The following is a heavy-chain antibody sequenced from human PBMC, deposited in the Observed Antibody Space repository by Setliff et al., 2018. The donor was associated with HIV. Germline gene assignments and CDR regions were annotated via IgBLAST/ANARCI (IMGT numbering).Heavy chain of an antibody. J-gene: IGHJ4*02. D-gene: IGHD3-10*01. CDR3: ARAGRRHYYGSGSYAVFDY. V-gene: IGHV3-13*01. CDR1: GFTFRSLD. CDR2: IGTLSDT. Sequence: GGSLRLSCAASGFTFRSLDMHWVRQAPGKGLEWVSCIGTLSDTYYPNSVKGRFTISRDNAKNSLYLQMNGLRAGDTAVYFCARAGRRHYYGSGSYAVFDYWGQGIVVTVSS.